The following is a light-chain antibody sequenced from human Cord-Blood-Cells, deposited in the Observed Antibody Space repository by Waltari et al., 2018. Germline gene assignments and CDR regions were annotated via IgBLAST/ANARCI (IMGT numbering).Light chain of an antibody. CDR1: QRISSY. CDR2: AAS. CDR3: QQSYSTPPT. V-gene: IGKV1-39*01. J-gene: IGKJ3*01. Sequence: DIKMTQSPPPLYASLGDRLTLTCPGSQRISSYFNWYQQKPGKAPKLLSYAASSLQSGVPSRFCGSGSGTDFTLTISSLQTADFATYCCQQSYSTPPTFNPGTKVDI.